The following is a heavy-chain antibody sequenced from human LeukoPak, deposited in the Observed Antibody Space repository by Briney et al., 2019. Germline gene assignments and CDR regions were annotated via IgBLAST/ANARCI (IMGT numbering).Heavy chain of an antibody. D-gene: IGHD3-22*01. CDR1: GGTFSSYA. Sequence: GASVKVSCKASGGTFSSYAISWVRQAPGQGLEWMGGIIPIFGTANYAQKLQGRVTMTTDTSTSTAYMELRSLRSDDTAVYYCARGSSGYIRGDFDYWGQGTLVTVSS. CDR2: IIPIFGTA. J-gene: IGHJ4*02. CDR3: ARGSSGYIRGDFDY. V-gene: IGHV1-69*05.